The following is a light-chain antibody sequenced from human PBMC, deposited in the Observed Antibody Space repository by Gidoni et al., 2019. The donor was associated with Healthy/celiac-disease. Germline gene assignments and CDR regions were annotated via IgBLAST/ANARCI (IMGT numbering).Light chain of an antibody. CDR3: QQYYSTPQT. CDR1: QSVLYSSNNKNY. Sequence: DIVMTQSPDSLAVPLGERATINCKSSQSVLYSSNNKNYLAWYQQKPGQPPKLLIYWASTRESGVPDRFSGSGSGTDFTLTISSLQAEDVAVYYCQQYYSTPQTFXQXTKVXIK. J-gene: IGKJ1*01. CDR2: WAS. V-gene: IGKV4-1*01.